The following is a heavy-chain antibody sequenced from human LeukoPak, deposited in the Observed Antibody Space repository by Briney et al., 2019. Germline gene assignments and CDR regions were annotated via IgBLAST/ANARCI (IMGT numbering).Heavy chain of an antibody. J-gene: IGHJ4*02. CDR1: GFTFNDYG. CDR2: ISYEGSTK. V-gene: IGHV3-30*03. CDR3: ARQRGSGCLDY. Sequence: GGSLRLSCAASGFTFNDYGMHWVRQAPGKGLEWVAVISYEGSTKYYADSVRGRFTISRDNAKNSLSLQMNSLRAEDTAVYYCARQRGSGCLDYWGQGTLVTVSS. D-gene: IGHD6-19*01.